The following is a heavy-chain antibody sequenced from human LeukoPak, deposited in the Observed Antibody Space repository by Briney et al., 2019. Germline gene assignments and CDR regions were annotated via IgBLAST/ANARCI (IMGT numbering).Heavy chain of an antibody. V-gene: IGHV3-21*01. CDR2: ISSSSSYI. CDR1: GFTFSSYS. J-gene: IGHJ6*03. CDR3: ARGSYDYGDYVPYYYYYMDV. Sequence: GGSLTLSCAASGFTFSSYSMNWVRQAPGKELEWVSSISSSSSYIYYADSVKGRFTISRDNAKNSLYLQMNSLRAEDTAVYYCARGSYDYGDYVPYYYYYMDVWGKGTTVTVSS. D-gene: IGHD4-17*01.